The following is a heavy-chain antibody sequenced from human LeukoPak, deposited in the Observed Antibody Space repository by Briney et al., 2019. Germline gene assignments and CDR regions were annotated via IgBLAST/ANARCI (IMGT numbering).Heavy chain of an antibody. Sequence: ASVKVSCKASGYTFTGYYMHWVRQAPGQGLEWMGWINPNSGGTNYAQKFQGRVTMTRDTSTSTVYMELSSLRSEDTAVYYCARAPSIAARRDFDYWGQGTLVTVSS. V-gene: IGHV1-2*02. CDR3: ARAPSIAARRDFDY. CDR2: INPNSGGT. CDR1: GYTFTGYY. J-gene: IGHJ4*02. D-gene: IGHD6-6*01.